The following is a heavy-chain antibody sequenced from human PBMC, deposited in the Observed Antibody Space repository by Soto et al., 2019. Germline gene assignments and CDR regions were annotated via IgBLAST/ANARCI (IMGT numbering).Heavy chain of an antibody. Sequence: GGSLRLSCAASGFTFSSYAMSWVRQAPGKGLEWVSAISGSGGSTYYADSVKGRFTISRDNSKNTLYLQMNSLRAEDTAVYYCARGYYSEGIRFLEHQGYFDYWGQGTLVTVSS. D-gene: IGHD3-3*01. CDR3: ARGYYSEGIRFLEHQGYFDY. CDR1: GFTFSSYA. CDR2: ISGSGGST. J-gene: IGHJ4*02. V-gene: IGHV3-23*01.